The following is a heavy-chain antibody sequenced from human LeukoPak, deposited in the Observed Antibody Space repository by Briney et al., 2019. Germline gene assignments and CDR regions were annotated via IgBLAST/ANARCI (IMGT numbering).Heavy chain of an antibody. CDR1: GFTVSSKS. J-gene: IGHJ1*01. V-gene: IGHV3-66*01. Sequence: PGGSLRLSCADSGFTVSSKSMSWVRQAPGKGLEWVSIIYSGGNTFHADSVKARFSISRDESRDTVYLQMNSLRAEDTAVYYCARGSEYFQHWGQGTLVTVSS. CDR3: ARGSEYFQH. CDR2: IYSGGNT.